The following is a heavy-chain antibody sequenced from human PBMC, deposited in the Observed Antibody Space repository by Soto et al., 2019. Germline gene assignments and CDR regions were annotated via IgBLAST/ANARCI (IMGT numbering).Heavy chain of an antibody. J-gene: IGHJ4*02. CDR2: IYYSGST. CDR1: GGSVSSGSYY. V-gene: IGHV4-61*01. D-gene: IGHD3-10*01. CDR3: ASSRKRGINMVRGPLCD. Sequence: SETLSLTCTVSGGSVSSGSYYWSWIRQPPGKGLEWVGYIYYSGSTNYNPSLKSRVTISVDTSKNQFSLKLSSVTAADTAVYYCASSRKRGINMVRGPLCDWGQGTLVTVSS.